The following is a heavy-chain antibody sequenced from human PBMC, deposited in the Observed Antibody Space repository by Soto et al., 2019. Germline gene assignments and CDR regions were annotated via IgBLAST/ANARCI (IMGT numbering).Heavy chain of an antibody. CDR2: IYYSGST. Sequence: QVQLQESGPGLVKPSQTLSLTCTVSGGSISSGDYYWSWIHQPPGKGLEWIGYIYYSGSTYYNPSLKSRVTISADTSKNQFSLKLSSVTAADTAVYYCARKPGVTTYYYYYGMDVWGQGTTVTVSS. D-gene: IGHD4-17*01. CDR1: GGSISSGDYY. V-gene: IGHV4-30-4*01. CDR3: ARKPGVTTYYYYYGMDV. J-gene: IGHJ6*02.